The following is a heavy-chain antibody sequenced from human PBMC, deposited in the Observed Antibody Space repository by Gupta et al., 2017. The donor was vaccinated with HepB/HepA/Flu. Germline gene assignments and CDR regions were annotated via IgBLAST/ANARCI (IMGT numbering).Heavy chain of an antibody. CDR1: GYTFTSYD. V-gene: IGHV1-8*01. CDR3: ARGGQSTTYYYDSSGYLNPIYYYYYGMDV. D-gene: IGHD3-22*01. CDR2: LNPNSGNT. Sequence: QVQLVQSGAEVKKPGASVKVSCKASGYTFTSYDINWVRQATGQGLEWMGWLNPNSGNTGYAQKFQGRVTMTRNTSISTAYMELSSLRSEDTAVYYCARGGQSTTYYYDSSGYLNPIYYYYYGMDVWGQGTTVTVAS. J-gene: IGHJ6*02.